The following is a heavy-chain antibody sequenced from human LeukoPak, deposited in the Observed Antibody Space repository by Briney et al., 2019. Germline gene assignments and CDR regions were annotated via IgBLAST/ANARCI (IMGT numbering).Heavy chain of an antibody. CDR2: IYYSGST. J-gene: IGHJ4*02. V-gene: IGHV4-39*01. CDR1: GGSISSSSYY. D-gene: IGHD2-15*01. Sequence: SETLSLTCTVSGGSISSSSYYWGWIRQPPGKGLEWIGSIYYSGSTYYNPSLKSRVTISVDTSKNQFSLKLSSVTAADTAVYYCAAGIAMAGYCSGGSCYHKYYFDYWGQGTLVTVSS. CDR3: AAGIAMAGYCSGGSCYHKYYFDY.